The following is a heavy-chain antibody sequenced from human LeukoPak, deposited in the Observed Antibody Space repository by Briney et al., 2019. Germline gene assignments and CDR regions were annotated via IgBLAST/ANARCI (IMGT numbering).Heavy chain of an antibody. CDR2: ISSSSSYI. D-gene: IGHD6-19*01. Sequence: GGSLRLSCAVSGFTFSSSEMNWVRQAPGKGLEWVSSISSSSSYIYYADSVKGRFTISRDNAKNSLYLQMNSLRAEDTAVYYCARLGSSGWYSVDYFDYWGQGTLVTVSS. V-gene: IGHV3-21*01. CDR1: GFTFSSSE. J-gene: IGHJ4*02. CDR3: ARLGSSGWYSVDYFDY.